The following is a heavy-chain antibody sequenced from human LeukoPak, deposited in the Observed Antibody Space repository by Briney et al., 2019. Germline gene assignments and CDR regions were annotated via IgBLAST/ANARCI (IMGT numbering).Heavy chain of an antibody. V-gene: IGHV4-61*01. CDR1: DYSISSGYY. Sequence: SETLSLTCTVSDYSISSGYYWGWIRQPPGKGLEWIGYIYYSGSTNYNPSLKSRVTISVDTSKNQFSLKLSSVTAADTAVYYCARIAAAGTHYYYYYMDVWGKGTTVTVSS. J-gene: IGHJ6*03. CDR3: ARIAAAGTHYYYYYMDV. D-gene: IGHD6-13*01. CDR2: IYYSGST.